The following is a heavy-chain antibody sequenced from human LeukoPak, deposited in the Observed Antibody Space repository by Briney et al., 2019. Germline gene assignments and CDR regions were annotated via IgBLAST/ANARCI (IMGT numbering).Heavy chain of an antibody. CDR3: ARSASGYDA. CDR2: IDDDGAVT. Sequence: GGSLRLSCAASGFPFSGYWMHWVRQAPGKGLVWVSRIDDDGAVTTYADSVKGRFTISRDNAKNTLYLQMNSLRVEDTAVYYCARSASGYDAWGQGTLVTVSS. V-gene: IGHV3-74*01. J-gene: IGHJ5*02. D-gene: IGHD5-12*01. CDR1: GFPFSGYW.